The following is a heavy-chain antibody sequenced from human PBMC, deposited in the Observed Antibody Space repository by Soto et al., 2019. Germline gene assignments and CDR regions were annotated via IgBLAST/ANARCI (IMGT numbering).Heavy chain of an antibody. J-gene: IGHJ4*02. CDR1: GFTFDDYA. D-gene: IGHD3-10*01. CDR2: ISWSSGSI. CDR3: PNDLNLYGSWSNRIHFDC. V-gene: IGHV3-9*01. Sequence: EVQLVESGGGLVQPGRSLRLSCAASGFTFDDYAMHWVRQAPGKGLEWVSGISWSSGSIGYADYVKGRFTISRDNAKNSLYLRMNSLTAEDTAFNCCPNDLNLYGSWSNRIHFDCWGQGTPVTLSS.